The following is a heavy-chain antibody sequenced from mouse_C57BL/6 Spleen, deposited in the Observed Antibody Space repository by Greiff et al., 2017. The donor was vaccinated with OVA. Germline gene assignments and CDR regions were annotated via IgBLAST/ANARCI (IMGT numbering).Heavy chain of an antibody. Sequence: QVQLQQPGAELVKPGASVKLSCKASGYTFTSYWMHWVKQRPGQGLEWIGMIHPNSGSTNYNEKFKSKATLTVDKSSSTAYMQLSSLTSEDSAVYYCARGLLPPHYYAMDYWGQGTSVTVSA. CDR1: GYTFTSYW. CDR2: IHPNSGST. D-gene: IGHD2-3*01. CDR3: ARGLLPPHYYAMDY. V-gene: IGHV1-64*01. J-gene: IGHJ4*01.